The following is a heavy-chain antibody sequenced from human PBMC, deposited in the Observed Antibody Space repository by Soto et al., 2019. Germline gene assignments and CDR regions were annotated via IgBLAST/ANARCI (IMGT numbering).Heavy chain of an antibody. Sequence: SETLSLTCAVSGGSISSGGYSWSWIRQPPGKGLEWIGYIYYSGSTNYNPSLKSRVTISVDTSKNQFSLKLSSVTAADTAVYYCARGRGGYSGYVVFDYWGQGTLVTVSS. V-gene: IGHV4-61*08. CDR3: ARGRGGYSGYVVFDY. D-gene: IGHD5-12*01. CDR1: GGSISSGGYS. J-gene: IGHJ4*02. CDR2: IYYSGST.